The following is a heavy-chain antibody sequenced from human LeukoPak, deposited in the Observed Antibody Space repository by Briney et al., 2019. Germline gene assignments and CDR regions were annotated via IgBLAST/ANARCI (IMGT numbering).Heavy chain of an antibody. J-gene: IGHJ4*02. CDR3: TTDGSSYPDY. CDR1: GFTFINAW. V-gene: IGHV3-15*01. CDR2: IKSKTDGETT. Sequence: GGPLRLSCAASGFTFINAWMTWVRQAPGKGLEWVGRIKSKTDGETTDYAAPVKGRFTISRDDSKGTLFLQMNSLKTEDTAVYYCTTDGSSYPDYWGQGTLVSVSS. D-gene: IGHD6-13*01.